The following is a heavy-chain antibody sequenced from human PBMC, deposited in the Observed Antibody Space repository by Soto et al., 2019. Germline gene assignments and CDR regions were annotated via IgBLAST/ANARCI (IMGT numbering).Heavy chain of an antibody. J-gene: IGHJ6*02. V-gene: IGHV5-51*01. CDR3: ARPIVNYYYGMDV. CDR1: GYSFTSYW. Sequence: GESLKISCKGSGYSFTSYWIGWVRQMPGKGLEWMGIIYPGDSDTRYSPSFQGQVTISADKSISTAYPQWSSLKASDTAMYYCARPIVNYYYGMDVWGQGTTVTVSS. CDR2: IYPGDSDT. D-gene: IGHD3-16*02.